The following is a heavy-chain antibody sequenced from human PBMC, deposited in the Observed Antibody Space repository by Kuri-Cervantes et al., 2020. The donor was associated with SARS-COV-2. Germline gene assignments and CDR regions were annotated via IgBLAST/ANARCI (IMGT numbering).Heavy chain of an antibody. CDR3: ARDIRMGVAVRAVGMDV. J-gene: IGHJ6*02. D-gene: IGHD2-8*02. V-gene: IGHV3-30-3*01. CDR2: ISDAGSNK. Sequence: GESLKISCAASGFTFSSYAMPWVRQAPGKGLEWVAVISDAGSNKYYADSVKGRFTISRDNSKNTLYLQMNSLRAEDTAVYYCARDIRMGVAVRAVGMDVWGQGTTVTVSS. CDR1: GFTFSSYA.